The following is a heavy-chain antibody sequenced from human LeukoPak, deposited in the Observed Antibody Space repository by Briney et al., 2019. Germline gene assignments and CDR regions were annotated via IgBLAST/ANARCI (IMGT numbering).Heavy chain of an antibody. J-gene: IGHJ4*02. CDR2: INWNGGST. D-gene: IGHD3-16*01. CDR1: GFTFDDYA. Sequence: PGGSLRLSCTASGFTFDDYAMSWFRQAPGKGLEWVSGINWNGGSTGYADSVKGRFTISRDNAKNSLYLQMNSLRAEDTAVYYCARDERLLSFLKWGQGTLVTVSS. CDR3: ARDERLLSFLK. V-gene: IGHV3-20*04.